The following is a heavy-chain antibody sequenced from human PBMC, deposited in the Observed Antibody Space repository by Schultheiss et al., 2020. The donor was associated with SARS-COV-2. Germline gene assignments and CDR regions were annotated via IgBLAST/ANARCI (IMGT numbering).Heavy chain of an antibody. CDR2: MTNNDIS. V-gene: IGHV4-59*11. D-gene: IGHD3-10*01. J-gene: IGHJ6*02. Sequence: SQTLSLTCPVSGASITTHYWTWIRQSPGKGLEWIGYMTNNDISNYSASLRSRVTIALDASKSQFSLTLNSVTTADTGIYYCTRGMWFGEPPFYSFGMDVWGQGATVTVSS. CDR3: TRGMWFGEPPFYSFGMDV. CDR1: GASITTHY.